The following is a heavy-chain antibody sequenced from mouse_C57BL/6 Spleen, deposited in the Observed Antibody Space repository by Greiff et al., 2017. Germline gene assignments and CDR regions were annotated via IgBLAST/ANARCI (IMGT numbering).Heavy chain of an antibody. Sequence: VQLQESGAELVKPGASVKLSCKASGYTFTGYWIAWVKQRPGHGLEWIGEIFPGSGSTNYTEKFKGKATLTADTSSNTAYMQLSSLTSEDSAIYYCARRGTGYYAMDYWGQGTSVTVSS. CDR3: ARRGTGYYAMDY. D-gene: IGHD4-1*01. J-gene: IGHJ4*01. V-gene: IGHV1-9*01. CDR2: IFPGSGST. CDR1: GYTFTGYW.